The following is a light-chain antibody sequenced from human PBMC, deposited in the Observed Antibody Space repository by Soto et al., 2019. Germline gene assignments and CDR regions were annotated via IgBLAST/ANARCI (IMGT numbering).Light chain of an antibody. CDR2: ADN. J-gene: IGLJ1*01. Sequence: QSVLTQPPSASGTPGQRVYISCSGSSSNIGSNSVQWHQQLPGTAPNLLIYADNQRPSGVPDRFSGSKSGTSASLAITGLQSGDEANYYCAAGDDSLTVFVFGTGTKVTVL. V-gene: IGLV1-44*01. CDR3: AAGDDSLTVFV. CDR1: SSNIGSNS.